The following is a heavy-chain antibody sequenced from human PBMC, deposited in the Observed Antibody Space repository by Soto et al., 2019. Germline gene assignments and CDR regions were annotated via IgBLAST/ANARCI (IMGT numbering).Heavy chain of an antibody. Sequence: SETLSLTCPVSGFSMISYYWSWIRQPPGRGLEWIGFIYYAGSTKYNPSLNSRVTISVDTSKNQFSLTVTSVTAADTAVYYCARDYCSGTTCYEFDYWGQGTQVTVSS. V-gene: IGHV4-59*12. CDR2: IYYAGST. CDR3: ARDYCSGTTCYEFDY. D-gene: IGHD2-2*01. J-gene: IGHJ4*02. CDR1: GFSMISYY.